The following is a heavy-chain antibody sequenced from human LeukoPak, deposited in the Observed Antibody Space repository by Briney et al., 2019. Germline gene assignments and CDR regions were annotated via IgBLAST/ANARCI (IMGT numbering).Heavy chain of an antibody. J-gene: IGHJ4*02. D-gene: IGHD3-3*01. CDR1: GYTFTSYA. CDR2: INAGNGNT. V-gene: IGHV1-3*01. Sequence: ASVKVSCKASGYTFTSYAMHWVRQAPGQRLEWMGWINAGNGNTKYSQKFQGRVTITADESTSTAYVELSSLRSEDTAVYYCARALPGVVNSYFDYWGQGTLVTVSS. CDR3: ARALPGVVNSYFDY.